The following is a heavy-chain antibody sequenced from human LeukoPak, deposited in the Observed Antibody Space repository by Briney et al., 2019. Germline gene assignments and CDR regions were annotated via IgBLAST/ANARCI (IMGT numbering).Heavy chain of an antibody. CDR3: ARISAMVPYYFDY. D-gene: IGHD4/OR15-4a*01. V-gene: IGHV2-70*11. J-gene: IGHJ4*02. CDR2: IDWDDDK. CDR1: GFTLTTSGMC. Sequence: ESGPALVKPTQTLTLTCTFSGFTLTTSGMCVNWIRQPPGKALEWLARIDWDDDKYYSTSLRTRLPISKETSKNQVVLRMTNMDPVDTATYYCARISAMVPYYFDYWGQGTLVTVSS.